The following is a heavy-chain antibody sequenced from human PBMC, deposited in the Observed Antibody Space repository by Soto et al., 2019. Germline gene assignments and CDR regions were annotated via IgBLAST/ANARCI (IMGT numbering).Heavy chain of an antibody. CDR1: GGTFSSYS. V-gene: IGHV1-69*01. CDR2: IIPIFGTA. D-gene: IGHD1-26*01. J-gene: IGHJ4*02. Sequence: QVQLVQSGAEVKKPGSSVKVSCKASGGTFSSYSINWVRQAPGQGLEWMGEIIPIFGTANYAQKFQGRVTITADESTSTAYMELSSLRSEDTAVYSCARDGGSHSGGIEYWGQGTLVTVSS. CDR3: ARDGGSHSGGIEY.